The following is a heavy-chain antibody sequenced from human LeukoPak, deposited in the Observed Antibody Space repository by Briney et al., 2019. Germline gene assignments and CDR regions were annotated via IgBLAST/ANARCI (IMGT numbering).Heavy chain of an antibody. J-gene: IGHJ4*02. D-gene: IGHD6-19*01. Sequence: KPSETLSLTCTVSGGSISNYHWSWTLQPAGKGLEWIGQIHTSGSTNYNPPLKSRVTMSIDTPENQLSLTIRSVTAADTAVYYCARRDISSGWSFDYWGQGTLVTVSS. CDR1: GGSISNYH. CDR3: ARRDISSGWSFDY. CDR2: IHTSGST. V-gene: IGHV4-4*07.